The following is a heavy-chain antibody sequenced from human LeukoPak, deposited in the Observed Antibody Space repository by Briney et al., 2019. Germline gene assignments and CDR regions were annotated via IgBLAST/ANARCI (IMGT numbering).Heavy chain of an antibody. Sequence: GGSLRLSCAASGFTFSSYAMSWVRQAPGKGLEWVSAIRGSGGSTYYADSVKGRFTISRDNSKNTLYLQMNSLRAEDTAVYYCAKGSWYYDFWSGSSYYYYGMDVWGQGTTVTVSS. CDR2: IRGSGGST. V-gene: IGHV3-23*01. J-gene: IGHJ6*02. D-gene: IGHD3-3*01. CDR1: GFTFSSYA. CDR3: AKGSWYYDFWSGSSYYYYGMDV.